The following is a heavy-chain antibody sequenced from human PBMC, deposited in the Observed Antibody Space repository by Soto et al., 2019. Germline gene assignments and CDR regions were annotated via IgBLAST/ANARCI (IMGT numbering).Heavy chain of an antibody. V-gene: IGHV3-23*01. CDR2: ISVSDAFI. CDR1: GFNVGAFA. Sequence: GGSLRLSCAASGFNVGAFAVNWVRQAPGKGLEWVSGISVSDAFIYYADSVRGRFSISRDVSENILYLQMNSLRVDDTVLYYCTRETVAGITGLDYWGPGTLVTVSS. D-gene: IGHD1-20*01. J-gene: IGHJ4*02. CDR3: TRETVAGITGLDY.